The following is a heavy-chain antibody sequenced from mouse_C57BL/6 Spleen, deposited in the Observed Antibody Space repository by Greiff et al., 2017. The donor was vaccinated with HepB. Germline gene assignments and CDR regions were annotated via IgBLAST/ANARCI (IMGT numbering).Heavy chain of an antibody. CDR2: ISSGGDYI. D-gene: IGHD2-4*01. V-gene: IGHV5-9-1*02. CDR3: TRSFYDYDGDYYAMDY. CDR1: GFTFSSYA. J-gene: IGHJ4*01. Sequence: EVKLVESGEGLVKPGGSLKLSCAASGFTFSSYAMSWVRQTPEKRLEWVAYISSGGDYIYYADTVKGRFTISRDNARNTLYLQMSSLKSEDTAMYYCTRSFYDYDGDYYAMDYWGQGTSVTVSS.